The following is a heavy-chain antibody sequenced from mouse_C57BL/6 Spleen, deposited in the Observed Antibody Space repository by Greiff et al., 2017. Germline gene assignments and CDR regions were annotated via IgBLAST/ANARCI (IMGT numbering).Heavy chain of an antibody. CDR1: GYSITSGYY. V-gene: IGHV3-6*01. Sequence: VQLKESGPGLVKPSQSLSLTCSVTGYSITSGYYWNWIRQFPGNKLEWMGYISYDGSNNYNPSLKNRISITRDTSKNQFFLKLNSATTEDTATYYCARLGGYFDVWGTGTTVTVSS. CDR3: ARLGGYFDV. CDR2: ISYDGSN. D-gene: IGHD4-1*01. J-gene: IGHJ1*03.